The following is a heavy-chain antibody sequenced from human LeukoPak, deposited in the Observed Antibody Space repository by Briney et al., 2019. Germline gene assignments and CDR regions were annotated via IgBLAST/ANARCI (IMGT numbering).Heavy chain of an antibody. CDR2: ISGSGGST. V-gene: IGHV3-23*01. CDR3: AKDPDYDSSGYYVY. CDR1: GFTYSSYA. J-gene: IGHJ4*02. D-gene: IGHD3-22*01. Sequence: GGSLRLSCAASGFTYSSYAMNWVRQARGKGLEWVSAISGSGGSTYYADSVKGGFSTPRDNSKNTLYLQMNSLRAEDTAVDYCAKDPDYDSSGYYVYWGQGTLVTVSS.